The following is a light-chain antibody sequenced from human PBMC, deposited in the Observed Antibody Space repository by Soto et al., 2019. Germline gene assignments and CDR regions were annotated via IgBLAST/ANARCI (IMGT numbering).Light chain of an antibody. V-gene: IGLV2-23*02. J-gene: IGLJ3*02. CDR1: SSDVGSYNL. CDR2: EVN. Sequence: QSALTQPASVSGSPGQSITISCTGTSSDVGSYNLVSWYQHHPGKAPKLMIYEVNKRPSGVSNRFSGSKSGNTASLTISGLQAEGEADYYCCSYAGSSTWVFGGGTKLTVL. CDR3: CSYAGSSTWV.